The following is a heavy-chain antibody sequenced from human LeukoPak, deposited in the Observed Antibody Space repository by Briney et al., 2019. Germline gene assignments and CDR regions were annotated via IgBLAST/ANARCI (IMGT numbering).Heavy chain of an antibody. D-gene: IGHD2-15*01. CDR3: ARVARGGSGDT. Sequence: ASVKVSCKASGYTFTSYDIKWVRQAPGQGLEWMGWISGYNGHTSYAQKVQGRVTMTTDTSARTAYMELRSLTSDDTAVYYCARVARGGSGDTWGQGTLVTVSS. J-gene: IGHJ5*02. CDR1: GYTFTSYD. CDR2: ISGYNGHT. V-gene: IGHV1-18*01.